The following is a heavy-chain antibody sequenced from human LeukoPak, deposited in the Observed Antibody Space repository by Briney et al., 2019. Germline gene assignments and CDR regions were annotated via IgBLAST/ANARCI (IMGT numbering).Heavy chain of an antibody. CDR3: ARDPYSGSYGNYYYYFMDV. J-gene: IGHJ6*03. CDR1: GFSFNDYG. CDR2: ITWNGGST. Sequence: GGSLRLSCAASGFSFNDYGMSWVRQAPGQGPEWVSGITWNGGSTDYAASVKGRFTISRDNAKNSLYLQMNSLRAEDTAVYYCARDPYSGSYGNYYYYFMDVWGKGTTVTISS. D-gene: IGHD1-26*01. V-gene: IGHV3-20*04.